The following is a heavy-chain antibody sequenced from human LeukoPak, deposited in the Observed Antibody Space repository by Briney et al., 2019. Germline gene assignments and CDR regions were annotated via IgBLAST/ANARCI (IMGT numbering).Heavy chain of an antibody. D-gene: IGHD2-2*01. V-gene: IGHV3-21*01. CDR2: ISSSSSYI. Sequence: GGSLRLSCAASGFTFSSYSMNWVRQAPGKGLEWVSSISSSSSYIYYADSVKGRFTISRDNAKNSLYLQMNSLRAEDTAVYYCARDLGYCSSTSCSNWFDPWGQGTLVTVSS. CDR3: ARDLGYCSSTSCSNWFDP. J-gene: IGHJ5*02. CDR1: GFTFSSYS.